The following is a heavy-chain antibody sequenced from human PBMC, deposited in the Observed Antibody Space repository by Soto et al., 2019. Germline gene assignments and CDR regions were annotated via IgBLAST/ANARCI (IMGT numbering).Heavy chain of an antibody. CDR2: IYYSGST. D-gene: IGHD5-12*01. V-gene: IGHV4-39*01. Sequence: SETLSLTCTVSGGSISSSSYYWGWIRQPPGKGLEWIGSIYYSGSTYYNPSLKSRVTISVDTSKNQFSLKLSSVTAADTAVYYCARLIVATIGVDYWGQGTLVTVSS. CDR1: GGSISSSSYY. CDR3: ARLIVATIGVDY. J-gene: IGHJ4*02.